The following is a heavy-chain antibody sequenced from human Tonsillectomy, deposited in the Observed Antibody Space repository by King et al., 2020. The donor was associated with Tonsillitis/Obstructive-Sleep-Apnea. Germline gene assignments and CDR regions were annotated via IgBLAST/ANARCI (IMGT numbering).Heavy chain of an antibody. V-gene: IGHV3-23*04. D-gene: IGHD3-3*01. CDR2: ISGSGGCT. Sequence: EVQLVESGGGLVQPGGSLRLSCAASGFTFSSYAISWVSQAPGKGLEWVAAISGSGGCTYYGDSGKGRFTISSDNSKNTLYLQMNSLRAEDTAVYYCAKDYYDFWSGYPPNYYYYYYMDVWGKGTTVTVSS. J-gene: IGHJ6*03. CDR1: GFTFSSYA. CDR3: AKDYYDFWSGYPPNYYYYYYMDV.